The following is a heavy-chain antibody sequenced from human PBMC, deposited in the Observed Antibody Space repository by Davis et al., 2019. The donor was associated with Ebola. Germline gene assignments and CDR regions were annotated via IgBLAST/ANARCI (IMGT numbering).Heavy chain of an antibody. D-gene: IGHD3-3*01. CDR3: ARDPSGDFWSGYNYYYYMDV. V-gene: IGHV3-7*01. Sequence: GESLKISCAASGFTFSSYWMSWVRQAPGKGLEWVANIKQDGSEKYYVDSVKGRFTISRDNAKNSLYLQMNSLRAEDTAVYYCARDPSGDFWSGYNYYYYMDVWGKGTTVTVSS. CDR1: GFTFSSYW. CDR2: IKQDGSEK. J-gene: IGHJ6*03.